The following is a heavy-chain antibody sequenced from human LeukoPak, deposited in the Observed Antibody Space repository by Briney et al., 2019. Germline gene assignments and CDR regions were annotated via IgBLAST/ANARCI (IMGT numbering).Heavy chain of an antibody. CDR3: ARDRGYDSSDEDDAFDI. Sequence: GGSLRLSCAASGFTFSSYAMNWVRQAPGKGLEWVSYISSSSSTIYYADSVKGRFTISRDNAKNSLYLQMNSLRAEDTAVYYCARDRGYDSSDEDDAFDIWGQGTMVTVSS. CDR2: ISSSSSTI. V-gene: IGHV3-48*01. J-gene: IGHJ3*02. CDR1: GFTFSSYA. D-gene: IGHD3-22*01.